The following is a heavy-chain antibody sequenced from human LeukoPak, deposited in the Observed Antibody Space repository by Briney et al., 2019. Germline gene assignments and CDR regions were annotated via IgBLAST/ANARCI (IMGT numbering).Heavy chain of an antibody. D-gene: IGHD3-22*01. CDR3: ATVTPKDYYDSSGYYPLRY. Sequence: ASVTVSCKVSGYTLTELSMHWVRQAPGKGLEWMGGFDPEDGETIYAQKFQGRVTMTEDTSTDTAYMELSSLRSEDTAVYYCATVTPKDYYDSSGYYPLRYWGQGTLVTVSS. CDR2: FDPEDGET. V-gene: IGHV1-24*01. J-gene: IGHJ4*02. CDR1: GYTLTELS.